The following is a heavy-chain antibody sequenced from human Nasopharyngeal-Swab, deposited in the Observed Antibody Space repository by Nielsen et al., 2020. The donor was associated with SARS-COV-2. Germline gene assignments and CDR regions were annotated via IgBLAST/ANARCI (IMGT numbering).Heavy chain of an antibody. V-gene: IGHV3-30-3*01. J-gene: IGHJ4*02. CDR3: ARTDSGSYAAYFDY. CDR1: GFTGSTYA. D-gene: IGHD1-26*01. Sequence: GESLKISCVASGFTGSTYAMHWVRQAPGKGPEWVAVISYDGGIKNCADSVKGRFTISRDNSKNTLYLQMDSLRPEDTAVYYCARTDSGSYAAYFDYWGQGTQVTVSS. CDR2: ISYDGGIK.